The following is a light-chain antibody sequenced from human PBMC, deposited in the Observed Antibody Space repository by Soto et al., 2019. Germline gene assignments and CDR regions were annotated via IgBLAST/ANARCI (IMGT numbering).Light chain of an antibody. Sequence: DIQMTQSPSTLSASVGDRVTITCRASQNISIWLAWYQQRPGRAPRLLIYGASNLHSGVPSRFSGSGSGTNFTLTISSLQPEDFATYYCQQANSFPITFGQGTRLEIK. CDR2: GAS. V-gene: IGKV1-12*01. J-gene: IGKJ5*01. CDR3: QQANSFPIT. CDR1: QNISIW.